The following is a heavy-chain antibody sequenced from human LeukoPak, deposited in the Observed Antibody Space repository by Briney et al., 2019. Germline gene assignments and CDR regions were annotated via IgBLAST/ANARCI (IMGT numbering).Heavy chain of an antibody. D-gene: IGHD3/OR15-3a*01. CDR2: ISNNGGST. V-gene: IGHV3-64D*09. Sequence: GGSLRLSCSASGFTFSNYAMLWVRQAPGKGLECVSAISNNGGSTYYADSVKGRFTVSRDNSKNTLHLQMSSLRAEDTAVYYCAMDWNCDYWGQGTLVTVSS. CDR1: GFTFSNYA. CDR3: AMDWNCDY. J-gene: IGHJ4*02.